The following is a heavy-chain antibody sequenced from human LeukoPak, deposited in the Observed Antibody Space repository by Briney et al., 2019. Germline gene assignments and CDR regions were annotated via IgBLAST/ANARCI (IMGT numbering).Heavy chain of an antibody. CDR2: ISWNSGSI. CDR1: GFTFDDYA. J-gene: IGHJ2*01. Sequence: PGGSLRLSCAASGFTFDDYAMHWVRQAPGKGLEWVSGISWNSGSIGYADSVKGRFTISRDNAKNSLYLQMNSLRAEDTALYYCAKDMSMGGDWTHSWYLDLWGRGTLVTVSS. CDR3: AKDMSMGGDWTHSWYLDL. V-gene: IGHV3-9*01. D-gene: IGHD2-21*02.